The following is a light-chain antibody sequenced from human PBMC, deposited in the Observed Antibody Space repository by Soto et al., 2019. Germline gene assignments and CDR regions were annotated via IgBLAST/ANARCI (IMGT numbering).Light chain of an antibody. CDR1: QSVSSSC. CDR3: QQYGSSSWT. CDR2: GAS. J-gene: IGKJ1*01. V-gene: IGKV3-20*01. Sequence: EIVLTQSPGTLSLSTGERATLSCRASQSVSSSCLAWYQQKPGQAPRLLIYGASSRATGIPDRFSGSGSGTDFTLTISRLEPEDFAVYYCQQYGSSSWTFGQGTKV.